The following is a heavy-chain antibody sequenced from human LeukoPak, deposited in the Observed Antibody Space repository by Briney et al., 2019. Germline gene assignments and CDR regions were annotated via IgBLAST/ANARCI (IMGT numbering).Heavy chain of an antibody. J-gene: IGHJ6*04. CDR1: GFTFSSYG. CDR2: ISSSSSTI. V-gene: IGHV3-48*01. D-gene: IGHD3-10*02. Sequence: GGSLRLSCAASGFTFSSYGMTWVRQAPRKGLEWVSYISSSSSTIYYADSVKGRFTISRDNAKNSLYLQLNSLRAEDTAVYCCAELGITMIGGVWGKGTTVTVSS. CDR3: AELGITMIGGV.